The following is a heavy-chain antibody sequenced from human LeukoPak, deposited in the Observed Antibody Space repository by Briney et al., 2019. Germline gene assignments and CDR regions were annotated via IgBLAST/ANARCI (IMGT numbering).Heavy chain of an antibody. D-gene: IGHD3-3*01. CDR3: ARTNDFWSGYYQYYFDY. V-gene: IGHV3-7*01. Sequence: PGGSLRLSCAASGFTFSSYWMSWVRHAPGKGREWVANMKQDGSEKYYVDSGKGRFTISRDNAKNSLYLQMNSLRAEDTAVYYCARTNDFWSGYYQYYFDYWGQGTLVTVSS. CDR1: GFTFSSYW. CDR2: MKQDGSEK. J-gene: IGHJ4*02.